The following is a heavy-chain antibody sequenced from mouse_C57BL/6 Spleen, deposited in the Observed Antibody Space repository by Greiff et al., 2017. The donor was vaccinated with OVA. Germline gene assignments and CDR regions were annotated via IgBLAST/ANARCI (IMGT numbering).Heavy chain of an antibody. CDR2: IYPGSGST. D-gene: IGHD2-3*01. Sequence: QVHVKQSGAELVKPGASVKMSCKASGYTFTSYWITWVKQRPGQGLEWIGDIYPGSGSTNYNEKFKSKATLTVETSSSTAYMQLSSLTSEDSAVYYCAREMDYLDYWGQGTTLTVSS. CDR3: AREMDYLDY. CDR1: GYTFTSYW. V-gene: IGHV1-55*01. J-gene: IGHJ2*01.